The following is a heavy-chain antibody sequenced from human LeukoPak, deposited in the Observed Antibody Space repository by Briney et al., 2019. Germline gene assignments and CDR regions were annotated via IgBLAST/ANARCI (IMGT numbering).Heavy chain of an antibody. CDR1: GFTFSSYS. J-gene: IGHJ4*02. D-gene: IGHD1-26*01. V-gene: IGHV3-21*01. Sequence: SGGSLRPSCAASGFTFSSYSMNWVRRAPGKGLEEVSSISSSSSYIYYADSVKGRFTISRDNAKNSLYLQMNSLRADDTAVYYCARDAGSGSYGYFDYWGQGTLVTVSS. CDR3: ARDAGSGSYGYFDY. CDR2: ISSSSSYI.